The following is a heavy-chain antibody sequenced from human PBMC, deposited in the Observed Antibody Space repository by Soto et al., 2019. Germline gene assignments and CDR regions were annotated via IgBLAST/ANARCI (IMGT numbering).Heavy chain of an antibody. V-gene: IGHV3-33*01. CDR1: GFTFSSYG. CDR2: MWYDGSNK. D-gene: IGHD6-6*01. CDR3: ARARRSSEGFNWLDP. J-gene: IGHJ5*02. Sequence: GGSLRLSCTASGFTFSSYGMHWVRQAPGKGLEWVAVMWYDGSNKYYADSVKGRFTISRDNSKNTLYLQLNSLRAEDTAIYYCARARRSSEGFNWLDPWGQGTLVTVSS.